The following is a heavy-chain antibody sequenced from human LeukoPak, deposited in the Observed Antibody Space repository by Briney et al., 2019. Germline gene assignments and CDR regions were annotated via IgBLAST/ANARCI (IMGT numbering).Heavy chain of an antibody. J-gene: IGHJ4*02. CDR2: VRYDGSNK. V-gene: IGHV3-30*02. Sequence: GGSLRLSCAASGFTFSTYGMHWVRQAPGKGLEWVAFVRYDGSNKYYADSVKGRFTISRDNSKNTLYLQMNSLRAEDTAVYYCAKDPPTVTYVFDYWGQGTLVTVSS. D-gene: IGHD4-17*01. CDR1: GFTFSTYG. CDR3: AKDPPTVTYVFDY.